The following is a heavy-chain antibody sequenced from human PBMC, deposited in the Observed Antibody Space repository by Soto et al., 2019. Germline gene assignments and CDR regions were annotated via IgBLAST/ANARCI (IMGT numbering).Heavy chain of an antibody. J-gene: IGHJ4*02. Sequence: PGGSLRLSCAASGFTFKSYAMSWVRQPPGKGLEWVSGSSGSGGTTYHADSVKGRFTISRDNSKNTLYLQMNSLRAEDTAVYYCARDGVGDTTFFGYNDYWGQGTLVTVSS. CDR2: SSGSGGTT. D-gene: IGHD1-26*01. CDR3: ARDGVGDTTFFGYNDY. CDR1: GFTFKSYA. V-gene: IGHV3-23*01.